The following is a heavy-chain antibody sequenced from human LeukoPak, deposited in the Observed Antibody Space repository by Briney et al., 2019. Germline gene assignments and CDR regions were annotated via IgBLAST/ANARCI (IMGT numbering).Heavy chain of an antibody. V-gene: IGHV4-34*01. CDR1: GGSFSGYY. J-gene: IGHJ4*02. D-gene: IGHD1-26*01. CDR2: INHSGST. CDR3: ARGWELPELDY. Sequence: SETLSLTCAVYGGSFSGYYWSWIRQPPGKGLEWIGEINHSGSTNYNPSLKSRVTISVDTSKNQFSLKLGSVTAADTAVYYCARGWELPELDYWGQGTLVTVSS.